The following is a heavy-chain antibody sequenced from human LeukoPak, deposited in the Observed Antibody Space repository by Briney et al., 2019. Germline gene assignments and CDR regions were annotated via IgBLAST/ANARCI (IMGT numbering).Heavy chain of an antibody. J-gene: IGHJ4*02. CDR2: IYPGDSDT. V-gene: IGHV5-51*01. CDR3: ARQDGSAWYYFDY. Sequence: GESLKISCEGSGYSFTYYWIGWVRPMPGKGLEWMGIIYPGDSDTRYSPSFQGQVTISADKSISTGYLQRNSLKASDTAMYYCARQDGSAWYYFDYWGQGTLVTVSS. D-gene: IGHD6-19*01. CDR1: GYSFTYYW.